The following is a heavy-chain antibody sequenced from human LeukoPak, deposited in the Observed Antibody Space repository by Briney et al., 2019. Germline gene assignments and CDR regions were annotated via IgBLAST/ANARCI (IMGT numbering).Heavy chain of an antibody. Sequence: PGGSLRLSCAASGFTFSGYAMNRVRPAPGKGLEWVSTLSGTGSITYYADSVKGRFTISRDNSKNTLSLQMDSLRAEDTAVYYCAKKLLTGSYNWFDPWGQGTLVTVSS. CDR3: AKKLLTGSYNWFDP. CDR2: LSGTGSIT. J-gene: IGHJ5*02. CDR1: GFTFSGYA. D-gene: IGHD3-9*01. V-gene: IGHV3-23*01.